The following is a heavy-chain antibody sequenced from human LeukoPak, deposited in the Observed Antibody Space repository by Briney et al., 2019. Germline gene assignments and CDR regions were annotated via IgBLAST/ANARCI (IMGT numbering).Heavy chain of an antibody. CDR3: AKDDRSSWYLSGGVKGFTCFDS. J-gene: IGHJ4*02. Sequence: GGSLRLSCAASGFAVSSNYMSWVRQAPGKGLEWVSIIFSGGGAYYADSVKGRFTISRDSSKNTLYLQMNSLGAEDTAVYYCAKDDRSSWYLSGGVKGFTCFDSWGQGTLVTVSS. CDR1: GFAVSSNY. CDR2: IFSGGGA. V-gene: IGHV3-53*01. D-gene: IGHD6-13*01.